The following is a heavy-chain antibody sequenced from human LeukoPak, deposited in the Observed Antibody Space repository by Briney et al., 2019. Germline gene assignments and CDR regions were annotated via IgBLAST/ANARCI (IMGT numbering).Heavy chain of an antibody. D-gene: IGHD6-19*01. CDR3: SRDRPNSSGWTPSTY. CDR1: GDSVSSNSVS. J-gene: IGHJ4*02. CDR2: TYYRSKWYY. Sequence: ASQTLSLTCAISGDSVSSNSVSWNWIRQSPSRGLEWLGRTYYRSKWYYDYALSVKSRITVNPDTSKNQFSLQLNSVTPEDTAVYYCSRDRPNSSGWTPSTYWRQGTLVTVSS. V-gene: IGHV6-1*01.